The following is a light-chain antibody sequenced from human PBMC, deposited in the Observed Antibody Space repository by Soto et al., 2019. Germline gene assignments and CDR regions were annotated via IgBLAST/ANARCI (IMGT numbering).Light chain of an antibody. V-gene: IGLV2-23*01. CDR2: ETT. Sequence: QSALTQPASVSGSPGQSITISCTGTSSDVGPYNLVSWYQHHPGKVPQLIIYETTKRPSGVSNRFSGSKSGNTASLTISGLQAEDVAHYHCSSYTGDYTLMFAGGTKLTVL. J-gene: IGLJ3*02. CDR3: SSYTGDYTLM. CDR1: SSDVGPYNL.